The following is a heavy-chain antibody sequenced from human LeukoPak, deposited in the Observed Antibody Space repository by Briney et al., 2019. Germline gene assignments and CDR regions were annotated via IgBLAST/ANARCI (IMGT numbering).Heavy chain of an antibody. Sequence: GGSLGLSCAPSGVASSLAWRSGVPRAPGRGREWVAQIKTTSDGGPTDYAAPVKGRFTISRDDSENMLYLQMNSLKTEDTAVYYCTTNDAFDIRGQGTMVIVSS. CDR2: IKTTSDGGPT. J-gene: IGHJ3*02. V-gene: IGHV3-15*01. CDR1: GVASSLAW. CDR3: TTNDAFDI.